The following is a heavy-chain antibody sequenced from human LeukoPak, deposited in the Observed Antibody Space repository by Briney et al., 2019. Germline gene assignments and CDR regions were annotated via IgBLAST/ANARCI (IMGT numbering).Heavy chain of an antibody. V-gene: IGHV1-69*02. CDR1: GGTFSSYT. Sequence: SVKVSCKASGGTFSSYTISWVRQAPGQGLEWMVRIIPILGIANYAQKFQGRVTITADKSTSTAYMELSSLRSEDTAVYYCARVGGYYYDSSGYYPHAFDIWGQGTMVTVSS. CDR2: IIPILGIA. J-gene: IGHJ3*02. D-gene: IGHD3-22*01. CDR3: ARVGGYYYDSSGYYPHAFDI.